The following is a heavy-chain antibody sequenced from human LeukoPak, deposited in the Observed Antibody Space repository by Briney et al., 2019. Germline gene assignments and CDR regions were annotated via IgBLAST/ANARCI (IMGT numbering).Heavy chain of an antibody. CDR2: INGDGSTT. CDR1: GFTFSSYW. CDR3: ARGDYGDYLATGLFDP. Sequence: GGSLRLSCAASGFTFSSYWMHWVHQPPGKGRVWVSRINGDGSTTRYAASVKGRFTISTDNAKNTLYQQMSNLRAEDTAVYYWARGDYGDYLATGLFDPWGQGVLVTVSS. J-gene: IGHJ5*02. V-gene: IGHV3-74*01. D-gene: IGHD4-17*01.